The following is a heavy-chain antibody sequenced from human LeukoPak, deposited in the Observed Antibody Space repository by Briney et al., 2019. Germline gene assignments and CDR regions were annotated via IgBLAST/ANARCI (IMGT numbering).Heavy chain of an antibody. V-gene: IGHV1-2*02. CDR1: GYTFTGYY. CDR3: ARGFDSSGQDYEGFDY. J-gene: IGHJ4*02. CDR2: INPNSGGT. D-gene: IGHD3-22*01. Sequence: ASVKVSCKASGYTFTGYYMHWVRQAPGQGLEWMGWINPNSGGTNYAQKFQGRVTMTRDTSISTAYMELSRLRSDDTAVYYCARGFDSSGQDYEGFDYWGQGTLVTVSS.